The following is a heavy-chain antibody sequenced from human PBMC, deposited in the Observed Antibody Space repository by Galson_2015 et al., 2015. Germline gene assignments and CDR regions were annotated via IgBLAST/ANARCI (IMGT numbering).Heavy chain of an antibody. CDR3: TRRGAINWFDP. J-gene: IGHJ5*02. Sequence: SLRLSCAASGFTFGDYAMSWFRQGPGKGLERVGFIRSKAYGGTTDYAASVKGRFTISRDDSKSIAYLQMNSLKTEDAAVYYCTRRGAINWFDPWGQETLVTVSS. D-gene: IGHD1-26*01. V-gene: IGHV3-49*03. CDR2: IRSKAYGGTT. CDR1: GFTFGDYA.